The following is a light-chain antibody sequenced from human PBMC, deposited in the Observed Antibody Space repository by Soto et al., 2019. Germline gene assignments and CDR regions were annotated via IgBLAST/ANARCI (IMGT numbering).Light chain of an antibody. CDR3: SSYTSSATLPGI. CDR1: SNDIGYYNY. Sequence: QSVLTQPASVSGSPGQSITISCTGSSNDIGYYNYVSWYQHHPGKAPKLIYDVSNRPSGISNRFSGSKSGNTASLTISGLQAEDEADYYCSSYTSSATLPGILGTGTQLTVL. CDR2: DVS. V-gene: IGLV2-14*03. J-gene: IGLJ1*01.